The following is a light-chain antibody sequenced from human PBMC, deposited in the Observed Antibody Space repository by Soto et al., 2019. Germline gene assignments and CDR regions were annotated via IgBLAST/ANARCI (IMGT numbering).Light chain of an antibody. J-gene: IGLJ1*01. Sequence: SYELTQPPSVSVAPGKTARINCGGNNIGSKSVHWYQQKPGQAPVLVIYYDSDRPSGIPERFSGSNSGNTATLTISRVEAGDEADYYCQVWDSSSDQGYVFGTGTKLTVL. CDR2: YDS. CDR3: QVWDSSSDQGYV. V-gene: IGLV3-21*04. CDR1: NIGSKS.